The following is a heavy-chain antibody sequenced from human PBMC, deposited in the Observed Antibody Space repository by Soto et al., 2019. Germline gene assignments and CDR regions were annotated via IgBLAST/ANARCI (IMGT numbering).Heavy chain of an antibody. V-gene: IGHV3-30*03. Sequence: GSLRLSCAASGFTFSSYGMHWVRQAPGKGLEWVAVISYDGKNENYADSVKGRFTISRDNFKNTLYLLMNSLRAADTAVYYCARSPANYNFWSGYPMDVWGQGTAVTVSS. CDR1: GFTFSSYG. J-gene: IGHJ6*01. D-gene: IGHD3-3*01. CDR2: ISYDGKNE. CDR3: ARSPANYNFWSGYPMDV.